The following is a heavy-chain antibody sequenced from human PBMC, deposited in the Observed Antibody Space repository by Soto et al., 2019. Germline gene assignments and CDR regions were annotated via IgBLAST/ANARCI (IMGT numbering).Heavy chain of an antibody. J-gene: IGHJ6*02. CDR3: ARSLRYDSGGYYYYYGMDV. D-gene: IGHD3-22*01. CDR1: GYSFTSYW. Sequence: GESLKISCKGSGYSFTSYWIGWVRQMPGKGLEWMGIIYPGDSDTRYSPSFQGQVTISADKSISTAYLQWSSLKASDTAMYYCARSLRYDSGGYYYYYGMDVWGQGTTVTVSS. CDR2: IYPGDSDT. V-gene: IGHV5-51*01.